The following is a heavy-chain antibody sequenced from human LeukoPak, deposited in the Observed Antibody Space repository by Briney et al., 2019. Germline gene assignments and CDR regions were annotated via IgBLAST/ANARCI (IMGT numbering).Heavy chain of an antibody. J-gene: IGHJ2*01. D-gene: IGHD3-22*01. CDR2: IYYSGST. V-gene: IGHV4-59*01. Sequence: PSETLSLTFTVSGGSISSYYWSWIRQPPGKGLEWIGYIYYSGSTNYNPSLKSRVTISVDTSKNQFSLKLSSVTAADTAVYYCARDGDSSGYLEWYFDLWGRGTLVTVSS. CDR3: ARDGDSSGYLEWYFDL. CDR1: GGSISSYY.